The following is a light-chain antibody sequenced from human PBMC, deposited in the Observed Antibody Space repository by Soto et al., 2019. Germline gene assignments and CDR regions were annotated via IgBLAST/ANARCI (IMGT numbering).Light chain of an antibody. Sequence: QSALTQPPSASGSPGQSVTISCTGTSSDVGGYNYVSWYQQHPGKAPKLMIYEVSKRPSGVPDRFSGSKSGNTASLTVSGLQAEDEADSYCSSYAGSLYVFVNGTKVTVL. J-gene: IGLJ1*01. CDR2: EVS. V-gene: IGLV2-8*01. CDR3: SSYAGSLYV. CDR1: SSDVGGYNY.